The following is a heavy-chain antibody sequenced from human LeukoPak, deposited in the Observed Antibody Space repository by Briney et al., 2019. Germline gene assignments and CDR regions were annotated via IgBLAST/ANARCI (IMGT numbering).Heavy chain of an antibody. CDR1: GYTFTSNY. CDR2: IYPRDGST. J-gene: IGHJ4*02. CDR3: ARDQEGFDY. V-gene: IGHV1-46*01. Sequence: ASVKVSCKAAGYTFTSNYIHWVRQAPGQGLEWMGMIYPRDGSTSYAQKFQGRVTVTRDTSTSTVHMELSGLRSEDTAVYYCARDQEGFDYWGQGTLVTVSS.